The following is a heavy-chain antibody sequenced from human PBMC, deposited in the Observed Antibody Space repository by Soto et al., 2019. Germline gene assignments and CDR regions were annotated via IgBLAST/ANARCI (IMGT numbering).Heavy chain of an antibody. CDR1: GTSISSGGYF. D-gene: IGHD3-3*01. CDR3: ARGFVETAMAFDY. CDR2: IHYSGST. J-gene: IGHJ4*02. Sequence: QVQLQESGPGLVKPSQTLSLACSVSGTSISSGGYFWSWIRQLPGKVLEWIGYIHYSGSTYYNPSVKTRVVMSMDTSKNDFYLKLKSVTAADTAVYYCARGFVETAMAFDYWGQGALVTVSS. V-gene: IGHV4-31*03.